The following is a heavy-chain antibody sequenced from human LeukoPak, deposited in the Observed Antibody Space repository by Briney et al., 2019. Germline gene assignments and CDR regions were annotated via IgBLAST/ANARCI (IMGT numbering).Heavy chain of an antibody. D-gene: IGHD1-26*01. CDR3: ARRRERRRTDRFDYFDY. CDR1: GGSISNSYYY. J-gene: IGHJ4*02. Sequence: KSSETLSLTCTVSGGSISNSYYYWGWIRQPPGKGLEWIGSIYYSGSTYCTPSLQSRVTISVDTPKNQFSLKLSSVTAADTAVYYCARRRERRRTDRFDYFDYWGQGALVAVSS. V-gene: IGHV4-39*01. CDR2: IYYSGST.